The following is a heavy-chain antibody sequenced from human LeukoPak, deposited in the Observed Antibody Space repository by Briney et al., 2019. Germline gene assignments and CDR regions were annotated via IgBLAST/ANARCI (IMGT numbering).Heavy chain of an antibody. D-gene: IGHD2-15*01. V-gene: IGHV4-34*01. CDR1: GGSFSGYY. J-gene: IGHJ5*02. CDR2: INHSGST. Sequence: SETLSLTCAVYGGSFSGYYWSWIRQPPGKGLEWIGEINHSGSTNYNPSLRSRVTISVDTSKNQFSLKLSSVTAADTAVYYCAIPYCSGGSCYSAFDPWGQGTLVTVSS. CDR3: AIPYCSGGSCYSAFDP.